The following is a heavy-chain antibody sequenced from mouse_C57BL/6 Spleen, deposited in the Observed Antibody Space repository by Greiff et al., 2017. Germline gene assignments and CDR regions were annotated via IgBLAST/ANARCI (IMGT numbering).Heavy chain of an antibody. CDR2: INPSSGYT. CDR3: ARALIATVVARDMDY. D-gene: IGHD1-1*01. Sequence: QVQLQQPGAELAKPGASVKLSCKASGYTLTRYWMHWVKQRPGQGLEWIGYINPSSGYTKYNQKFKDKATFTADNPSSTAYMQLSSLTAENSAVYYSARALIATVVARDMDYWGQGTSVTVSS. V-gene: IGHV1-7*01. J-gene: IGHJ4*01. CDR1: GYTLTRYW.